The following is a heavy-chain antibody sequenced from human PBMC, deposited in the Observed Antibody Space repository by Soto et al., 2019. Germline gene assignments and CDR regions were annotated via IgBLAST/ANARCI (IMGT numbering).Heavy chain of an antibody. V-gene: IGHV3-33*01. Sequence: QVQLVESGGGVVQPGRSLRLSCAASGFTFSSYGMHWVRQAPGKGLECVAVIWYDGSNKYYADSVKGRFTISRDNSKNTLYLQMNSLRAEDTAVYYCARDQDYYYYYGMDVWGQGTTVTVSS. CDR3: ARDQDYYYYYGMDV. J-gene: IGHJ6*02. CDR1: GFTFSSYG. CDR2: IWYDGSNK.